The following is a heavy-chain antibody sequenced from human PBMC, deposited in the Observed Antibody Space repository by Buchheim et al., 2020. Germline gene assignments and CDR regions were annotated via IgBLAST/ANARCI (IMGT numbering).Heavy chain of an antibody. J-gene: IGHJ6*02. D-gene: IGHD3-10*01. CDR2: IWYDGSNK. Sequence: QVQLVESGGGVVQPGRSLRLSCAASGFTFSSYGMHWVRQAPGKGLEWVAVIWYDGSNKYYADSVKGRFTISRDNSKNTLYLQMNSLRAEDTAVYYCARDRWFGELLDYYYYGMDVWGQGTT. CDR1: GFTFSSYG. V-gene: IGHV3-33*01. CDR3: ARDRWFGELLDYYYYGMDV.